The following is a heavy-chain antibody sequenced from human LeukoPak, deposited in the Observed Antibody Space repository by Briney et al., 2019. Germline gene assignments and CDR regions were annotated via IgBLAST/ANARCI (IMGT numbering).Heavy chain of an antibody. CDR1: GFRFSSYA. CDR2: VYSGGST. V-gene: IGHV3-53*01. D-gene: IGHD3-22*01. Sequence: GGSLRLSCAASGFRFSSYAMSWVRQAPGKGLEWVSVVYSGGSTFYADSVKGRFTISRDNSKNTLFLQMNSLRVEDTAVYYCARLANPSGYWDWGQGTLVTVSS. J-gene: IGHJ4*02. CDR3: ARLANPSGYWD.